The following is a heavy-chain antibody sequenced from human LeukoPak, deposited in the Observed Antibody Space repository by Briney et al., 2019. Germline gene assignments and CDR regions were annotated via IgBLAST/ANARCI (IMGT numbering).Heavy chain of an antibody. Sequence: SETLSLTCTVSGGSISSYYWSWIRQPPGKGLEWIGYIYYSGSTNYNPSLKSRVTISVDTSKNQFSLKLSSVTAADTAVYYCARDTHYDILTGYYYDALDIWGQGTMVTVSS. CDR2: IYYSGST. CDR1: GGSISSYY. V-gene: IGHV4-59*01. D-gene: IGHD3-9*01. CDR3: ARDTHYDILTGYYYDALDI. J-gene: IGHJ3*02.